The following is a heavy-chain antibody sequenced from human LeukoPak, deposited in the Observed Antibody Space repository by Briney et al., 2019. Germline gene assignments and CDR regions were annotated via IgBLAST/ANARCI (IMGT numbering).Heavy chain of an antibody. CDR1: GFTAGYNY. V-gene: IGHV3-23*01. D-gene: IGHD6-19*01. CDR2: IFGSGGSA. Sequence: PGGSLRLSCAVSGFTAGYNYMSWVRQAPGKGLEWVAGIFGSGGSAHYADSAKGRFTISRDNSKNTVYLQINSLRAEDTAVYYCGKTTTGYSSGQKPAWPVDYWGQGTLVTVSS. CDR3: GKTTTGYSSGQKPAWPVDY. J-gene: IGHJ4*02.